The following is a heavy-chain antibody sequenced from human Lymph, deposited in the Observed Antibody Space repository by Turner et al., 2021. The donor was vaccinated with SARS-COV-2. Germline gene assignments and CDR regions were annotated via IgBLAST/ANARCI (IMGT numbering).Heavy chain of an antibody. CDR1: GGSFSGYY. D-gene: IGHD7-27*01. CDR3: ARVWVRWWYFDL. Sequence: VQLQQWGAGLLKPSEPLSPPCAVYGGSFSGYYWSWIRQPPGKGLEWIEKINHSGSTNHNPSVKSRVTISIDTSKKQFSLKLSSVTAADTAVYYCARVWVRWWYFDLWGRGTLVTVSS. J-gene: IGHJ2*01. V-gene: IGHV4-34*01. CDR2: INHSGST.